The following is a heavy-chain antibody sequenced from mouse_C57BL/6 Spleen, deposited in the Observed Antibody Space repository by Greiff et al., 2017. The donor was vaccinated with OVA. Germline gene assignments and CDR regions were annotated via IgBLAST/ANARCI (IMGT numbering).Heavy chain of an antibody. CDR1: GFPFSDYG. CDR3: ARSYDGYDY. J-gene: IGHJ2*01. Sequence: ESGGGLVKPGGSLKLFCAASGFPFSDYGMHRVRQAPEKGLEWVAYISSGSSTIYYADTVKGRFTISRDNAKNTLFLQMTSLRSEDTAMYYCARSYDGYDYWGQGTTLTVSS. V-gene: IGHV5-17*01. D-gene: IGHD2-3*01. CDR2: ISSGSSTI.